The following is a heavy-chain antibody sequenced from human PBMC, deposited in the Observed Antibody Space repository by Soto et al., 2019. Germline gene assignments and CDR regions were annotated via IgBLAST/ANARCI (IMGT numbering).Heavy chain of an antibody. J-gene: IGHJ4*02. Sequence: EVQLVESGGGLIQPGGSLRLSCAASGFAVSSKYMTWVRQAPGKGLEWVSVIYGGGTTYYADSLKGRFTISRDTSKNTLYLQMNSLRGEYTAVYYCVQTTGWPGFDFWGQGTLVTVSS. CDR2: IYGGGTT. D-gene: IGHD6-19*01. CDR1: GFAVSSKY. CDR3: VQTTGWPGFDF. V-gene: IGHV3-53*01.